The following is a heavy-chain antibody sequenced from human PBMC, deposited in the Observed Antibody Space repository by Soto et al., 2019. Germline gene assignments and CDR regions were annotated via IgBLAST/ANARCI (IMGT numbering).Heavy chain of an antibody. V-gene: IGHV1-69*13. D-gene: IGHD1-26*01. CDR1: GGTFSSYA. CDR3: ARITFGKGGSYYASY. J-gene: IGHJ4*02. Sequence: SVKVSCKASGGTFSSYAISWVRQAPGQGLEWMGGIIPIFGTANYAQKFQGRVTITADESTSTAYMELSSLRSEDTAVYYCARITFGKGGSYYASYWGQGTLVTVS. CDR2: IIPIFGTA.